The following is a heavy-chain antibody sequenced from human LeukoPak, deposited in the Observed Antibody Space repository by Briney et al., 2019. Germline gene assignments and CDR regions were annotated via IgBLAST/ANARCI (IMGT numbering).Heavy chain of an antibody. D-gene: IGHD3-9*01. J-gene: IGHJ3*02. CDR2: ISGSGGST. CDR3: AKDIIPLTGALDAFDI. CDR1: GFTFSSYA. Sequence: GGSLRLSCAASGFTFSSYAMSWVRQAPGKGLEWVSAISGSGGSTYYADSVKGRFTISRDNSKNTLYLQMNSLRAEGTAVYYCAKDIIPLTGALDAFDIWGQGTMVTVSS. V-gene: IGHV3-23*01.